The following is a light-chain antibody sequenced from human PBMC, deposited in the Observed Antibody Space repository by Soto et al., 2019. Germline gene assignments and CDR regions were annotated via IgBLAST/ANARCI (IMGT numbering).Light chain of an antibody. CDR2: DAS. CDR3: QQRSNWPPFT. CDR1: QSVSSY. V-gene: IGKV3-11*01. Sequence: MLTQSEATLSLYRGDRATLGCRASQSVSSYLAWYQQKPGQAPRLLSYDASNRATGIPARFSGSGSGTDFSLTISSLGPADFAVYYCQQRSNWPPFTFGGGTKVDIK. J-gene: IGKJ4*01.